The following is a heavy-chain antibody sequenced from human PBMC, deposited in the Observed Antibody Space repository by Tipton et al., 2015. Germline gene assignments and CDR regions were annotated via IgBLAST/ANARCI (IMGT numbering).Heavy chain of an antibody. V-gene: IGHV4-4*02. CDR2: IYHTGTT. D-gene: IGHD4-23*01. Sequence: TLSLTCDVSGDSISSYNWWSWVRQPPGKGLERIGEIYHTGTTQYNPSLKGRVTISVDKSKNQFSLRLDSVTAADTTVYYCARARGRHGGLFDSWGQGTLVTVSS. J-gene: IGHJ4*02. CDR1: GDSISSYNW. CDR3: ARARGRHGGLFDS.